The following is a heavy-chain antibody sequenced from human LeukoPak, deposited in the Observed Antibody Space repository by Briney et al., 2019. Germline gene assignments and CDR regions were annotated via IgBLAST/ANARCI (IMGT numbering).Heavy chain of an antibody. Sequence: GGSLRLSCAASGFTFSSYAMNWVRQAPGKGLEWVSSISSSSSYIYYADSVKGRFTISRDNAKNSLYLQMNSLRAEDTAVYYCARNTRIAVAGTGLGYWGQGTLVTVSS. CDR3: ARNTRIAVAGTGLGY. D-gene: IGHD6-19*01. J-gene: IGHJ4*02. CDR1: GFTFSSYA. V-gene: IGHV3-21*01. CDR2: ISSSSSYI.